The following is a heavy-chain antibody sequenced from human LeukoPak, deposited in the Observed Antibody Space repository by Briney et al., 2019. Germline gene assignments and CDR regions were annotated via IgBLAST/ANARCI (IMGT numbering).Heavy chain of an antibody. J-gene: IGHJ4*02. CDR1: GGSISSYY. CDR3: ARRSLDTFDY. V-gene: IGHV4-59*08. Sequence: PSETLSLTCTVSGGSISSYYWSWIRQPPGKGLEWIGYIYYSGSTNYNPSLKSRVTISVDTSKNQFSLKLSSVTAADTAVYYCARRSLDTFDYWGRGTLVTVSS. D-gene: IGHD1-1*01. CDR2: IYYSGST.